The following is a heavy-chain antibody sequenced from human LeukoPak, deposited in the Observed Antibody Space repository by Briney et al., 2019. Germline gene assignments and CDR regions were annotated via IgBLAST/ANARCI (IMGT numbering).Heavy chain of an antibody. CDR2: ISSSSSYI. D-gene: IGHD2-2*01. Sequence: GSLRLSCSASGFTFRSYSIDLVRQGPGKGLEWVSSISSSSSYIYYADSVKGRFTISRDNAKNSLYLQMNSLRAEDTAVYYCARERSTSCWDYWGQGTLVTVSS. V-gene: IGHV3-21*01. J-gene: IGHJ4*02. CDR1: GFTFRSYS. CDR3: ARERSTSCWDY.